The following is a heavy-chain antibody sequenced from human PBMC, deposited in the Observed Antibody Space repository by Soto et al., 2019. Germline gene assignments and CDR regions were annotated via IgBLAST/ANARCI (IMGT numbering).Heavy chain of an antibody. D-gene: IGHD5-18*01. CDR1: VGSFIGYY. Sequence: TSETLSLTCAFYVGSFIGYYWSWIRQPPGKGLEWIGEINHSGSTNYNPSLKSRVTISVDTSKNQFSLKLSSVTAADTAVYYCARGGYSYGYWGQGTLVTVSS. J-gene: IGHJ4*02. CDR2: INHSGST. CDR3: ARGGYSYGY. V-gene: IGHV4-34*01.